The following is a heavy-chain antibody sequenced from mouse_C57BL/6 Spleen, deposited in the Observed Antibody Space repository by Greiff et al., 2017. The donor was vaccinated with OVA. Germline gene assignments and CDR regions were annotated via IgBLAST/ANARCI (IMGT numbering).Heavy chain of an antibody. J-gene: IGHJ3*01. D-gene: IGHD1-1*01. CDR1: GYTFTSYW. Sequence: QVQLQQPGAELVKPGASVKLSCKASGYTFTSYWMQWVKQRPGQGLEWIGEIDPSDSYTNYNQKFKGTATLTVDTSSSTAYMQLSSLTSEDSAVYYCARFYYYGSSYAAYWGQGTLVTVSA. CDR2: IDPSDSYT. CDR3: ARFYYYGSSYAAY. V-gene: IGHV1-50*01.